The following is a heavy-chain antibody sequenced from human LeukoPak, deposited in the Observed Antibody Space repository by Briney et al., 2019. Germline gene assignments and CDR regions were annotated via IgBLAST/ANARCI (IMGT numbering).Heavy chain of an antibody. Sequence: ASVKVSCKASGYTFTSYDINWVRHATGQGLEWMGWMNPNSGNTGYAQKFQGRVTMTRNTSISTAYMELSSLRSEDTAVYYCARVPAPLRYFDWLADYWGQGTLVTVSS. CDR2: MNPNSGNT. CDR3: ARVPAPLRYFDWLADY. D-gene: IGHD3-9*01. CDR1: GYTFTSYD. V-gene: IGHV1-8*01. J-gene: IGHJ4*02.